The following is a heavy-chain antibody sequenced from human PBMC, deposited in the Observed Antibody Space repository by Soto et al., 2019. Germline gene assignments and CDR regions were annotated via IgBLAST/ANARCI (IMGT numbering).Heavy chain of an antibody. CDR3: ARDSSDYYGSGSYNWFDP. V-gene: IGHV1-18*01. D-gene: IGHD3-10*01. CDR1: GYTFTSYG. Sequence: GASVKVSCKASGYTFTSYGISWVRQAPGQGLEWMGWISAYNGNTNYAQKLQGRVTMTTDTSTSTAYMELRSLRSDDTAVYYCARDSSDYYGSGSYNWFDPWGQGTLVTVSS. CDR2: ISAYNGNT. J-gene: IGHJ5*02.